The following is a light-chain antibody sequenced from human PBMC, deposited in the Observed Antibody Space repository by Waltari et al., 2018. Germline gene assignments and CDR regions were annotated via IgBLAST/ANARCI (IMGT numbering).Light chain of an antibody. Sequence: QVVLTQSPYASAFPGALVQLTSTLRRGCTYSAITWHQKRPGKGPRYLMRLNADGSHTMGDGLPHRFSGSSSGADRYLTISSLQSEDEADYYCQTWDSGIWVFGGGTKLTVL. J-gene: IGLJ2*01. CDR1: RGCTYSA. V-gene: IGLV4-69*01. CDR3: QTWDSGIWV. CDR2: LNADGSH.